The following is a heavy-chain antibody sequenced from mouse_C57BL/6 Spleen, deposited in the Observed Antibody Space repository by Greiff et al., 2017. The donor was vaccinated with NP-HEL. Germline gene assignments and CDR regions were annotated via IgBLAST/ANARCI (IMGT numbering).Heavy chain of an antibody. D-gene: IGHD2-4*01. Sequence: EVHLVESGGGLVKPGGSLKLSCAASGFTFSDYGMHWVRQAPEKGLEWVAYISSGSSTIYYADTVKGRFTISRDNAKNTLFLQMTSLRSEDTAMYYCARNDYDETFAYWGQGTLVTVSA. CDR2: ISSGSSTI. J-gene: IGHJ3*01. CDR3: ARNDYDETFAY. CDR1: GFTFSDYG. V-gene: IGHV5-17*01.